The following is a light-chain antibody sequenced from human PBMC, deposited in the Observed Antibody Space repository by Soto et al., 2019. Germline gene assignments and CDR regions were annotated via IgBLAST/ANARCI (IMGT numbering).Light chain of an antibody. V-gene: IGLV1-47*01. Sequence: QSVXXQPXXXSGTXXXRVXXSXXXSXXXIGSNYVFWYQHLPGTAPKLLIYRNNQRPSGVPDRFXXSKSGTSASLAISGLRSEDETDYYCAAWDDSLSGVVFGGGTKLTVL. CDR1: XXXIGSNY. CDR2: RNN. CDR3: AAWDDSLSGVV. J-gene: IGLJ2*01.